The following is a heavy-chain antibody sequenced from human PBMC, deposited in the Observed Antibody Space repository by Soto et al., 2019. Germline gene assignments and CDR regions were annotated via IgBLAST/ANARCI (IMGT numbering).Heavy chain of an antibody. D-gene: IGHD3-3*02. CDR2: IYYSGNT. V-gene: IGHV4-31*03. Sequence: SETLSLTCTVSGGSISSGYYWSWIRQHPVKGLEWIGYIYYSGNTYYNPSLKSRVSISLDTSKSQFSLKLDSVTAADTAVYYCARDVSVAFGVANLMDVWGQGTTVTVSS. CDR3: ARDVSVAFGVANLMDV. CDR1: GGSISSGYY. J-gene: IGHJ6*02.